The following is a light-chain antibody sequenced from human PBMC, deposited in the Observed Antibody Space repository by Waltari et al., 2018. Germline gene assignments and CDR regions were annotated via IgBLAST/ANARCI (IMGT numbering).Light chain of an antibody. CDR1: QSVGNNY. V-gene: IGKV3-20*01. Sequence: EIVLTQSPGTLSLSPGERATLSCRASQSVGNNYLAWYQKKGGQAPRLLIYGASGRATGIPDRFSGSGSGTDFTLTISRLEPEDFAVYYCQQYATSPLTFGGGTKVGI. CDR3: QQYATSPLT. J-gene: IGKJ4*01. CDR2: GAS.